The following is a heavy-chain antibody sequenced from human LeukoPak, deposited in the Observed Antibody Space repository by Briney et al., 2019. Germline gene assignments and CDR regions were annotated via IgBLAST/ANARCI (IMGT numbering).Heavy chain of an antibody. J-gene: IGHJ4*02. CDR2: IRGTTGVT. CDR3: VTGLYAD. Sequence: PGGSLRLSRAASGFTLVSSDMSWVRQAPGKGLDWISFIRGTTGVTYYVDSVKGRFTISRDNAKNSLYLQMNSLRAEDTGVYYCVTGLYADWGQGTLVSVSS. CDR1: GFTLVSSD. D-gene: IGHD5/OR15-5a*01. V-gene: IGHV3-48*03.